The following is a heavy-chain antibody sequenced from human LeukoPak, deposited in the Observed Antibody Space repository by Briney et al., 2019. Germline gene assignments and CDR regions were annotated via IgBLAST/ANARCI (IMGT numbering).Heavy chain of an antibody. CDR1: GFTFSSYA. CDR3: ARGTAYYGGDCYDY. J-gene: IGHJ4*02. Sequence: PGGSLRLSCAASGFTFSSYAMHWVRQAPGEGLEWVAVISYDGSNKYYADSVKGRFTISRDNSKNTLHLQMNSLRAEDTAVYYCARGTAYYGGDCYDYWGRGTLVTVSS. V-gene: IGHV3-30-3*01. CDR2: ISYDGSNK. D-gene: IGHD2-21*02.